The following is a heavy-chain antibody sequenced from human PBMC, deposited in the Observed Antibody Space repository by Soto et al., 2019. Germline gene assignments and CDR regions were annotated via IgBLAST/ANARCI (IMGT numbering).Heavy chain of an antibody. CDR3: ARDSGGSCYPEEECDYYYGMDV. CDR2: ISYDGSNK. V-gene: IGHV3-30-3*01. CDR1: GFTFSSYA. Sequence: HPGGSLRLSCAASGFTFSSYAMHWVRQAPGKGLAWVAVISYDGSNKYYADSVKGRFTISRDNSKNTLYLQMNSLRAEDTAVYYCARDSGGSCYPEEECDYYYGMDVWGQGTTATVSS. J-gene: IGHJ6*02. D-gene: IGHD2-15*01.